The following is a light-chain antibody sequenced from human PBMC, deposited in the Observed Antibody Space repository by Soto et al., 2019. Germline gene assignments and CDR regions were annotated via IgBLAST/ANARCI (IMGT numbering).Light chain of an antibody. Sequence: EIVLTQSPGTLSLSPGERATLSCRASQSVSSSYFAWYQQKPGQAPRLLIYGASSRATGIPDRFSGSGSGTEFTLTISRLEPGDFAVYYCQQYNSSPSTFGGGTTVEIK. V-gene: IGKV3-20*01. CDR2: GAS. J-gene: IGKJ4*01. CDR3: QQYNSSPST. CDR1: QSVSSSY.